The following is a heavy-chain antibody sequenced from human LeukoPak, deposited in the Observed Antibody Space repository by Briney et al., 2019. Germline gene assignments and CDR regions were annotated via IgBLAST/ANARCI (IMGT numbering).Heavy chain of an antibody. V-gene: IGHV3-11*06. Sequence: GGSLRLSCAASGFTFSDYYMSWIRQAPGKGLEWLSYISTSSSYTNYADSVKGRFTISRDNAKNSLYLQMNSLRVEDTAVYYCARDRWGATTAEYFQHWGQGTLVTVSS. CDR2: ISTSSSYT. J-gene: IGHJ1*01. CDR3: ARDRWGATTAEYFQH. D-gene: IGHD1-26*01. CDR1: GFTFSDYY.